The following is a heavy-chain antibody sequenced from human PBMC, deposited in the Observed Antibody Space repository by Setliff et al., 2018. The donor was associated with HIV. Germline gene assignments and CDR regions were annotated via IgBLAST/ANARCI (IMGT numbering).Heavy chain of an antibody. J-gene: IGHJ4*02. CDR1: GFTFSSYG. D-gene: IGHD6-13*01. CDR3: ARDDSGWYMY. CDR2: IRYDGSNK. Sequence: HPGGSLRLSCAASGFTFSSYGMHWVRQAPGKGLEWVAFIRYDGSNKYYADSLKSRLTISVDTPKNQFSLKVNSVSAADTAIYFCARDDSGWYMYWGQGTLVTVSS. V-gene: IGHV3-30*02.